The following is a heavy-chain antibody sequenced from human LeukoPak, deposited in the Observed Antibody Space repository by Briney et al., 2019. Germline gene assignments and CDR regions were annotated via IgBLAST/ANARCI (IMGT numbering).Heavy chain of an antibody. J-gene: IGHJ6*02. CDR2: ISGSGGST. V-gene: IGHV3-23*01. CDR1: GFTFSSYA. Sequence: AGGSLILSCAASGFTFSSYAMSWGRQAPGKGVEWVSAISGSGGSTYYADSGKGRFTISTDNSNNTLYLQMNSLRAEDTAVYYCAKEGGSYYYGMDVWGQGTTVTVSS. CDR3: AKEGGSYYYGMDV. D-gene: IGHD1-26*01.